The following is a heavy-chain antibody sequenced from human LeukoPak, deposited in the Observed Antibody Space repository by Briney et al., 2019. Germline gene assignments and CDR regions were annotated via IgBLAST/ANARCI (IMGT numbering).Heavy chain of an antibody. Sequence: PGGSLRLSCAASGFTFSNAWMSWVRQAPGKGLEWVGRIKSKTDGGTADYAAPVKGRSTISRDDSKNTLYLQMDSLKTEDTAVYYCTGRYCSTTSCSGFDYWGQGTLVTVSS. V-gene: IGHV3-15*01. CDR2: IKSKTDGGTA. CDR3: TGRYCSTTSCSGFDY. J-gene: IGHJ4*02. CDR1: GFTFSNAW. D-gene: IGHD2-2*01.